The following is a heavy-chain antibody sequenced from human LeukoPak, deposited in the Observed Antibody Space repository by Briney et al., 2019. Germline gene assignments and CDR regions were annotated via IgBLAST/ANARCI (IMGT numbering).Heavy chain of an antibody. Sequence: SETLSLTCTVSGGSISGYYWSWIRQPPGKGLEWIGFIFYTGSTNYNPSLKSRVTISVDTSKNQFSLRLSSVTAADTAVYSGARGGGYNTFDYWGQGTLVTVSS. CDR1: GGSISGYY. D-gene: IGHD5-24*01. V-gene: IGHV4-59*01. J-gene: IGHJ4*02. CDR3: ARGGGYNTFDY. CDR2: IFYTGST.